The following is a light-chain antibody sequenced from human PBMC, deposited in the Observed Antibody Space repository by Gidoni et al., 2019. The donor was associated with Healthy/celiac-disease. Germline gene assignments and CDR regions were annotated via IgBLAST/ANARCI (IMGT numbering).Light chain of an antibody. J-gene: IGKJ1*01. CDR3: QQSYSTPHKT. CDR1: QSISSY. CDR2: AAS. Sequence: DIQMTQSPSSLSASVGDRVTITCRASQSISSYLHWYQQKPGKAPKLLIYAASSLQSGVPSKFSGSGSGTDFTLTISSLQPEDFATYYCQQSYSTPHKTFGQGTKVEIK. V-gene: IGKV1-39*01.